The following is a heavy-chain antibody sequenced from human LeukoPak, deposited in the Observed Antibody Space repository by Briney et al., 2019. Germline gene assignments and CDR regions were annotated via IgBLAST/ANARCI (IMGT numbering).Heavy chain of an antibody. CDR2: ISINTDT. CDR3: AIAQSWDELFDS. Sequence: PGGSLRLSCAASGIAVIGNYMSWVRQPPGKGLEWVSFISINTDTFYADSARGRFTISRDSSKNTLFLQMNSLRDEDSAVYYCAIAQSWDELFDSWGQGTLVTVSS. J-gene: IGHJ4*02. D-gene: IGHD1-26*01. V-gene: IGHV3-53*01. CDR1: GIAVIGNY.